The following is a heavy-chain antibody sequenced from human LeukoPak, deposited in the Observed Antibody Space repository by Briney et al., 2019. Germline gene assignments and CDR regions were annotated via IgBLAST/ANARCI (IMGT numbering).Heavy chain of an antibody. Sequence: GESLKISCKGSGFSFSDYWIGWVRQMPGKGLEWMGIIYPGDSDTRYSPSFQGQVTISADKSISTAYLQWSSLKASDTAMYYCARPRLNYYDSSGYYDYWGQGTLVTVSS. V-gene: IGHV5-51*01. CDR1: GFSFSDYW. CDR3: ARPRLNYYDSSGYYDY. D-gene: IGHD3-22*01. J-gene: IGHJ4*02. CDR2: IYPGDSDT.